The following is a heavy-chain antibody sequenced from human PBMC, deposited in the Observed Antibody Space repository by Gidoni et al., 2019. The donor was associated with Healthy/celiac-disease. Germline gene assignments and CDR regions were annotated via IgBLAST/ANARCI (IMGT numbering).Heavy chain of an antibody. CDR1: GGSFSGYY. CDR3: ARGFNGLYYDYVWGSYRFDY. D-gene: IGHD3-16*02. CDR2: INHSGST. J-gene: IGHJ4*02. V-gene: IGHV4-34*01. Sequence: QVQLQQWGAGLLKPSETLSLTCAVYGGSFSGYYWRWIRQPPGKGLEWIGEINHSGSTNYNPSLKSRVTISVDTSKNQFSLKLSSVTAADTAVYYCARGFNGLYYDYVWGSYRFDYWGQGTLVTVSS.